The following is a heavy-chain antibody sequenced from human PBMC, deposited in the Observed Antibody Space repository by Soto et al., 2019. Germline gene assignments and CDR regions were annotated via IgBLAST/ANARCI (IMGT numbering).Heavy chain of an antibody. CDR1: GFTFSDYY. V-gene: IGHV3-11*06. CDR3: ARELSTIFSKNGMDV. Sequence: SGGSLRLSCAASGFTFSDYYMSWIRQAPGKGLEWVSYISSSSSYTNYADSVKGRFTISRDNAKNSLYLQMNSLRAEDTAVYYCARELSTIFSKNGMDVWGQGTTVTVSS. J-gene: IGHJ6*02. CDR2: ISSSSSYT. D-gene: IGHD3-9*01.